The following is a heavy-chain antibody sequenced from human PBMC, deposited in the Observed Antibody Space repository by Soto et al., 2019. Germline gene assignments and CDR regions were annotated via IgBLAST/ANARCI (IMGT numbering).Heavy chain of an antibody. CDR2: ITYDGTNQ. D-gene: IGHD1-26*01. V-gene: IGHV3-30-3*01. CDR1: GFTFRSYT. J-gene: IGHJ4*02. Sequence: QVQLVESGGGVVQPARSLRLSCAASGFTFRSYTMHWVRQAPGKGLEWVGVITYDGTNQYYADSVKGRFTISRDNSRHTLYLQMTSLRPDDTAVYYCARAPSGSYPEFDYWGQGTLVTVFS. CDR3: ARAPSGSYPEFDY.